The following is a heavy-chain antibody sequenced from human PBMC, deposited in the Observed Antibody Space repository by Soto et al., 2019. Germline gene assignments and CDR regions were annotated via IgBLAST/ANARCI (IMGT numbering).Heavy chain of an antibody. CDR3: ARDEKKSDFYSGMDV. V-gene: IGHV4-30-4*01. J-gene: IGHJ6*02. CDR2: MYYSGTT. Sequence: SETLSLTCTVSGGSISSGDSYWSWIRQPPGKGLEWIGYMYYSGTTYYNPSLKSRVSFSVDTSKDQFSLKLTSVTAADTAVYYCARDEKKSDFYSGMDVWGQGTTVTVSS. CDR1: GGSISSGDSY.